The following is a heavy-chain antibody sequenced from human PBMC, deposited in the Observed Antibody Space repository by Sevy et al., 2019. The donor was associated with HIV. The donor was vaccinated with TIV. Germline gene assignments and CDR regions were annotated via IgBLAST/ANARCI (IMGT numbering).Heavy chain of an antibody. D-gene: IGHD1-26*01. CDR1: GGSITSLY. CDR2: IYYNGHI. CDR3: AGENAWGRGYS. Sequence: SETLSLTCTVSGGSITSLYWNWIRQPPGKGLEWIANIYYNGHINYNPPLKSRVTLSLDTSKNQFSQRLGSVTAADTAMYYCAGENAWGRGYSWGQGTLVTVSS. V-gene: IGHV4-59*08. J-gene: IGHJ4*02.